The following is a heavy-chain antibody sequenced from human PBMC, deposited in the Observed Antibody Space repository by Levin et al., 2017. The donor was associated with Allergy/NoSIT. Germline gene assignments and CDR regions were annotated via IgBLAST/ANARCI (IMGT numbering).Heavy chain of an antibody. CDR1: GGSFSGYY. V-gene: IGHV4-34*01. J-gene: IGHJ4*02. D-gene: IGHD1-26*01. Sequence: SETLSLTCAVYGGSFSGYYWSWIRQPPGKGLEWIGEINHSGSTNYNPSLKSRVTISVDTSKNQFSLKLSSVTAADTAVYYCARGLGSSQGDLPFDYWGQGTLVTVSS. CDR3: ARGLGSSQGDLPFDY. CDR2: INHSGST.